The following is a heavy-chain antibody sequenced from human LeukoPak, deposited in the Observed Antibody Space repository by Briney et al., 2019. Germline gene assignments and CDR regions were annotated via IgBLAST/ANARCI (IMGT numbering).Heavy chain of an antibody. CDR2: IYYSGST. CDR3: ARDRAYCSGGSCYPDWYFDL. D-gene: IGHD2-15*01. V-gene: IGHV4-61*08. CDR1: GGSISNGDHY. J-gene: IGHJ2*01. Sequence: SETLSLTCTVSGGSISNGDHYWSWIRQHPGKGLEWIGHIYYSGSTNYNPSLKSRVTISVDTSKNQFSLKLSSVTAADTAVYYCARDRAYCSGGSCYPDWYFDLWGRGTLVTVSS.